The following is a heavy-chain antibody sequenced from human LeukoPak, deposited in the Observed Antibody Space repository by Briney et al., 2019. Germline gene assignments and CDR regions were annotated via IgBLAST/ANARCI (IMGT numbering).Heavy chain of an antibody. Sequence: GGSLRLSCAASGFTFSSYAMHWVRQAPGKGLEWVAVISYDGSNKYYADFVKGRFTISRDNSKNTLYLQMNSLRAEDTAVYYCARGNNWNYSLDYWGQGTLVTVSS. J-gene: IGHJ4*02. D-gene: IGHD1-7*01. CDR3: ARGNNWNYSLDY. CDR2: ISYDGSNK. V-gene: IGHV3-30*01. CDR1: GFTFSSYA.